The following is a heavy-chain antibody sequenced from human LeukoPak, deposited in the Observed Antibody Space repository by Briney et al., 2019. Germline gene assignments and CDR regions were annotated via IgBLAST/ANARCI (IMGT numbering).Heavy chain of an antibody. CDR1: GGSISSHY. V-gene: IGHV4-59*11. J-gene: IGHJ4*02. Sequence: SETLSLTCTVSGGSISSHYWSWIRQPPGKGLEWIGYFYNSENTNYNPSLMSRVTISVDPSKNRFSLKLSSVTAADTAVYFCARGGLAIDSWGQGTLVTVSS. CDR3: ARGGLAIDS. D-gene: IGHD3-16*01. CDR2: FYNSENT.